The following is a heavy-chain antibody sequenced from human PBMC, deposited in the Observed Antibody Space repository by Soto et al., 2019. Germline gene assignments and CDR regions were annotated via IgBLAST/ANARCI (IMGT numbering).Heavy chain of an antibody. V-gene: IGHV4-59*01. J-gene: IGHJ6*02. D-gene: IGHD6-19*01. CDR1: GGSISSYY. Sequence: SETLSLTCTVSGGSISSYYWSWIRQPPGKRLEWIGYMYYSGSTNYNPSLKSRVSISVDTSKNQFSLKLYSVTAADTAVYYCARDRAPVAGTTYYYYYGMDVWGQGTTVTVSS. CDR2: MYYSGST. CDR3: ARDRAPVAGTTYYYYYGMDV.